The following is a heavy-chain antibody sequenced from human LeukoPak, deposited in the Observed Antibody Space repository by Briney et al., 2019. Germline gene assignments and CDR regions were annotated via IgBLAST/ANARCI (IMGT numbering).Heavy chain of an antibody. CDR1: GYTFTSYG. V-gene: IGHV1-18*01. CDR2: ISAYNGNT. D-gene: IGHD5-12*01. Sequence: ASVKVSCKASGYTFTSYGISWVRQAPGQGLEWMGWISAYNGNTNYAQKLQGRVTMTTDTSTSTAYMELRSLRSDDTAVYYCARDRSWWLRSIEYYYMDVWGKGTTVTISS. CDR3: ARDRSWWLRSIEYYYMDV. J-gene: IGHJ6*03.